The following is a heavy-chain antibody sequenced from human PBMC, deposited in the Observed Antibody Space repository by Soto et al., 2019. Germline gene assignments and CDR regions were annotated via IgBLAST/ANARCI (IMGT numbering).Heavy chain of an antibody. CDR3: AKSGVWFGSNWFDP. CDR1: GFTFSSYA. CDR2: ISGSGGST. V-gene: IGHV3-23*01. J-gene: IGHJ5*02. Sequence: EVQLLESGGGLVQPGGSRRLSFAASGFTFSSYAMSWVRQAPGKGLEWVSAISGSGGSTYYADSVKGRFSISRDNSKNTLYLQMNSLRAEDTAVYYCAKSGVWFGSNWFDPWGQGTLVTVSS. D-gene: IGHD3-10*01.